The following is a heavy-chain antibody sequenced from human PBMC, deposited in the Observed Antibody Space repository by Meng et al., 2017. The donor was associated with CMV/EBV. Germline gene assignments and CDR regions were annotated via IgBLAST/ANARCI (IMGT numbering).Heavy chain of an antibody. Sequence: QVQLVPSGAGGEKLGDSVNVPCAASGYTFTSCGISWVRQRPAQGREWMGIVSTFNDNTNYEQTLQERGTMTTETTTSTAYMELRSLRSDDTAVYYCAGDRTMVRGVTGYWGQGTLVTVSS. V-gene: IGHV1-18*01. CDR2: VSTFNDNT. J-gene: IGHJ4*02. CDR1: GYTFTSCG. CDR3: AGDRTMVRGVTGY. D-gene: IGHD3-10*01.